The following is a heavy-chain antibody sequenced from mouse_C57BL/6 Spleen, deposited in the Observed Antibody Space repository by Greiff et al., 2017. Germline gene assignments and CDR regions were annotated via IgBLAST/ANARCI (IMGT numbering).Heavy chain of an antibody. D-gene: IGHD4-1*01. CDR1: GYTFTDYN. Sequence: VHVKQSGPELVKPGASVKMSCKASGYTFTDYNMHWVKQSHGKSLEWIGYINPNNGGTSYNQKFKGKATLTVNKSSSTAYMELRSLTSEDSAVYYCASWDGGFAYWGQGTLVTVSA. CDR2: INPNNGGT. J-gene: IGHJ3*01. V-gene: IGHV1-22*01. CDR3: ASWDGGFAY.